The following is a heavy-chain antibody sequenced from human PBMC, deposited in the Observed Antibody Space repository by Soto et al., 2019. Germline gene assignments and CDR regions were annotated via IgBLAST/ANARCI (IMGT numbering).Heavy chain of an antibody. CDR2: IENKAQSYTT. J-gene: IGHJ4*02. Sequence: EVQLVESGGALVQPGGSRSLSCAASGFTFRDHYMDWVPQPPGKGLEWVGGIENKAQSYTTEHAATVKGRLTISRDDSKNSLYLQMNSLKAEDTAVYYCAADIVGTGSYWGQGTLVTVSS. CDR3: AADIVGTGSY. CDR1: GFTFRDHY. D-gene: IGHD5-12*01. V-gene: IGHV3-72*01.